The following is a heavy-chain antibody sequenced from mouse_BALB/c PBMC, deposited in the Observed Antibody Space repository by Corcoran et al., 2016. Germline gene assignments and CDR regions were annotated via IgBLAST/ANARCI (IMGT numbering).Heavy chain of an antibody. V-gene: IGHV9-3-1*01. CDR3: ARRTTAHYYAMDD. CDR2: INTYTGEP. Sequence: QIQLVQSGPELKKPGETVKISCKASGYTFTNYGMNWVKQAPGKGLKWMGWINTYTGEPTYADDFKGRFAFSLETSASTAYLQINNLKKEDTATYFCARRTTAHYYAMDDWGQGTSVTVSS. J-gene: IGHJ4*01. CDR1: GYTFTNYG. D-gene: IGHD1-2*01.